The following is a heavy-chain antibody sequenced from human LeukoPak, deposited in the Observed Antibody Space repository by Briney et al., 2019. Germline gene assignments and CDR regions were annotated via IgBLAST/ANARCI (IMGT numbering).Heavy chain of an antibody. V-gene: IGHV3-66*01. J-gene: IGHJ5*02. CDR1: GVSVSSNF. CDR3: TRDPPAVAINTYA. CDR2: IYSGGET. D-gene: IGHD6-13*01. Sequence: SGGSLRLSCAASGVSVSSNFMIWVRQAPGQGLEWVSFIYSGGETSYADCVKGRFSISRDNSKNTLYLHVNSLRVEDKAVYYCTRDPPAVAINTYAWGQGTLVTVSS.